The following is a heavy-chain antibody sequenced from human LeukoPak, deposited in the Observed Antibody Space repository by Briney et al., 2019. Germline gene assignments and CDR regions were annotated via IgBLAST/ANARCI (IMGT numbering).Heavy chain of an antibody. J-gene: IGHJ4*02. CDR2: INPNSGGT. D-gene: IGHD7-27*01. V-gene: IGHV1-2*02. Sequence: ASVKVSCKASGYTFTGYYMHWVRQAPGQGLEWMGWINPNSGGTNYAQKFQGRVTMTRDASISTAYMELSRLRSDDTAVYYCARPLNQGFLGANWGKVRSRYYFDYWGQETLVTVSS. CDR3: ARPLNQGFLGANWGKVRSRYYFDY. CDR1: GYTFTGYY.